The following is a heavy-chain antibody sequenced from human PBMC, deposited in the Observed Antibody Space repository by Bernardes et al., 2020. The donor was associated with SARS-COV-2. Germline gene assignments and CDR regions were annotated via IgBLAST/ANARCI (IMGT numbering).Heavy chain of an antibody. CDR1: GGSISSYY. CDR2: IYYSGST. D-gene: IGHD3-9*01. V-gene: IGHV4-59*01. Sequence: SEPLYLTCTVSGGSISSYYWSWIRQPPGKGLEWIGYIYYSGSTNYNPSLKSRVTISVDTSKNQFSLKLSSVTAADTAVYYCARRIFMDVWGQGTTVTVSS. J-gene: IGHJ6*02. CDR3: ARRIFMDV.